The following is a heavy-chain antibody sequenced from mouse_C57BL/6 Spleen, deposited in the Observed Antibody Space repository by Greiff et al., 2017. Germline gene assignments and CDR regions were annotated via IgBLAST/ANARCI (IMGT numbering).Heavy chain of an antibody. CDR2: IWSDGST. V-gene: IGHV2-6-1*01. CDR1: GFSFTSYG. CDR3: ARHYVYDYYAVDY. D-gene: IGHD1-1*02. Sequence: VKVVESGPGLVAPSQSLSITCTVSGFSFTSYGVHWVRQPPGKGLEWLVVIWSDGSTTYNSALKSRLSISKDNSKSQVFLKMNSLQTDDRAIYYCARHYVYDYYAVDYWGQGPCVTLSS. J-gene: IGHJ4*01.